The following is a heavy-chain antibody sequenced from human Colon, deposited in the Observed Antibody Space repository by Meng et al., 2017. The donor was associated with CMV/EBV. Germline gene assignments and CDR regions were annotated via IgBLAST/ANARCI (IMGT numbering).Heavy chain of an antibody. CDR3: ARGAGGFDY. V-gene: IGHV3-74*01. D-gene: IGHD3-10*01. Sequence: GESLKISCAASGFTFRNYWMHWVRQSPGKGLVWVSHILNDGSGTGYADSVKGRFTISRDNAKNTLYLQMDSLRVEDTAVYYCARGAGGFDYWGQRTRVTVSS. CDR2: ILNDGSGT. CDR1: GFTFRNYW. J-gene: IGHJ4*02.